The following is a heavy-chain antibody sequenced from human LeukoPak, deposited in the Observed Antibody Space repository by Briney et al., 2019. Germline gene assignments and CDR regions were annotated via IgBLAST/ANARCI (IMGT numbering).Heavy chain of an antibody. D-gene: IGHD3-22*01. CDR2: IKQDGSEK. J-gene: IGHJ4*02. CDR1: GFTFSSYW. V-gene: IGHV3-7*01. CDR3: ARDRQYYYDSSGYYHDY. Sequence: GGSLRLSCAASGFTFSSYWMSWVRQAPGKGLEWVANIKQDGSEKYYVGSVKGRFTISRDNAKNSLYLQMNSLRAEDTAVYYCARDRQYYYDSSGYYHDYWGQGTLVTVSS.